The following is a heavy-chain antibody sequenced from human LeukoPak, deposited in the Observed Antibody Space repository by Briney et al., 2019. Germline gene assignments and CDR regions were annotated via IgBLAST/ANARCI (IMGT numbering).Heavy chain of an antibody. CDR2: ISGSGGST. CDR1: GSTFSSNA. J-gene: IGHJ2*01. D-gene: IGHD1-7*01. V-gene: IGHV3-23*01. CDR3: AREEYNWNYGVPKIDL. Sequence: GGSLRLSCGASGSTFSSNAMSWFRRAPGKGLGGFSAISGSGGSTYYADSVKGRFTISRDNSKNTLYLQMNSLRAEDTAVYYCAREEYNWNYGVPKIDLWGRGTLVTVSS.